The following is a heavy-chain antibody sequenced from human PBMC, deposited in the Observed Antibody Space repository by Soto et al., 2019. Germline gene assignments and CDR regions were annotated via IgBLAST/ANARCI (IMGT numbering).Heavy chain of an antibody. Sequence: QVQLVQSGAEVKKPGASVKVSCKASGYTFTSYGISWVRQAPGQGLEWMGWISTYNGNTNHAQKLHGSVTMTTDTSTSTAYMELRSLRSDDTAGYYCAREQGWFGEPTVVDYWGQGTLVTVSS. CDR2: ISTYNGNT. D-gene: IGHD3-10*01. CDR1: GYTFTSYG. CDR3: AREQGWFGEPTVVDY. V-gene: IGHV1-18*01. J-gene: IGHJ4*02.